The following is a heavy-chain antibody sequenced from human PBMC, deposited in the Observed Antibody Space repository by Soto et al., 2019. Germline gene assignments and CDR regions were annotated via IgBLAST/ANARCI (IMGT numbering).Heavy chain of an antibody. J-gene: IGHJ6*02. V-gene: IGHV4-39*01. CDR3: ARLSLLWFAAYGMDV. Sequence: SLTLSLTCTVSGGSISGSSYYCGWIRQPPGKGLEWIGSIYYSGSTYYNPSLKSRVTISVHTSKNQFSLKLSSVTATDTAVYYCARLSLLWFAAYGMDVWGQGTTVTVSS. CDR2: IYYSGST. CDR1: GGSISGSSYY. D-gene: IGHD3-10*01.